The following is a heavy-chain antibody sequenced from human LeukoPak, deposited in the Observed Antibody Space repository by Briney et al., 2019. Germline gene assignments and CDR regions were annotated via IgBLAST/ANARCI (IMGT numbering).Heavy chain of an antibody. J-gene: IGHJ4*02. CDR2: ISGSGGST. CDR1: GFTFSSYA. D-gene: IGHD3-9*01. Sequence: GGSLRLSCAASGFTFSSYAMSWVRQAPGKGLEWVSAISGSGGSTYYADSVKGRFTISRDNSKNPLYLQMNSLRAEDTALYYCAKTVYYDILTAYIDYWGQGTLVTVSS. CDR3: AKTVYYDILTAYIDY. V-gene: IGHV3-23*01.